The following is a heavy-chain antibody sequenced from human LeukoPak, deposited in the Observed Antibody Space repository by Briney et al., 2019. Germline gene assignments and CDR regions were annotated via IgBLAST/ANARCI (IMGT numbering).Heavy chain of an antibody. V-gene: IGHV3-21*01. D-gene: IGHD2-15*01. CDR3: ATTNHPRCSGGGCYFGP. Sequence: GGSLRLSGAACGFILSSYSMNWVRQAAGEGLGWFAFISTSSYIYYADSVKGRFIISRDNARKSLYLQMNSLSAEDTAVYYCATTNHPRCSGGGCYFGPWGEGTLVTVSS. CDR1: GFILSSYS. J-gene: IGHJ5*02. CDR2: ISTSSYI.